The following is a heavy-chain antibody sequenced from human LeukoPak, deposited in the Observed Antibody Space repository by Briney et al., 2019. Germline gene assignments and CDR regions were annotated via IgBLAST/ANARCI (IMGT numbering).Heavy chain of an antibody. CDR2: ISGDESST. CDR3: ARGGFTGTSCPYFDS. Sequence: GGSLRLSCAASGFTFNNYWMHWVRQAPGKGLVWVSRISGDESSTSYADSVEGRFTISRDNTKNTLYLKMNSLRAEDTAIYFCARGGFTGTSCPYFDSWGQGTLVTVSS. V-gene: IGHV3-74*01. D-gene: IGHD2-2*01. J-gene: IGHJ4*02. CDR1: GFTFNNYW.